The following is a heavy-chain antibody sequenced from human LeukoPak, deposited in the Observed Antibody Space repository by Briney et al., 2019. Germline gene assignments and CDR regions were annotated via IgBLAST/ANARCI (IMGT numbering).Heavy chain of an antibody. CDR3: ARDLVRTLGAFDI. Sequence: PGGSLRLSCAASGFTFSNYWMSWVRQAPGKGLEWVAHINQDGSARYYVDSVKGRFTISRDNAKSSLYLQMNSLRAEDTAVYYCARDLVRTLGAFDIWGQGTMVTVSS. D-gene: IGHD6-13*01. CDR1: GFTFSNYW. CDR2: INQDGSAR. V-gene: IGHV3-7*01. J-gene: IGHJ3*02.